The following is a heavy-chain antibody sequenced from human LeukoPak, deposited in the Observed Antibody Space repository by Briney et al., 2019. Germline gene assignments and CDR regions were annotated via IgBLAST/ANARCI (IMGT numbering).Heavy chain of an antibody. J-gene: IGHJ5*02. Sequence: PGGSVRLSCTGSGFTFSDYCMTWARQSPGKGLEWVANLRPDGSDKYYVDSVKGRFTISRDNAKKLVYLQMNSLRAEDTAVYYCARDAYDDASESWGQGTLVTVSS. CDR3: ARDAYDDASES. CDR1: GFTFSDYC. CDR2: LRPDGSDK. D-gene: IGHD3-3*01. V-gene: IGHV3-7*01.